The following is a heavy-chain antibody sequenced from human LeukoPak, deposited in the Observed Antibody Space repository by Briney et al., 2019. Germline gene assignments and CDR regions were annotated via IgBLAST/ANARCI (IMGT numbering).Heavy chain of an antibody. D-gene: IGHD3-10*01. J-gene: IGHJ4*02. CDR1: GGTLSSYA. CDR3: ASHYYGSGSYDY. Sequence: GSSVKLSCKASGGTLSSYAISWVRQAPGQGLGWMGGIIPIFGTANYAQKFQGRVTITADESTSTAYMELSSLRSEDTAVYYCASHYYGSGSYDYWGQGTLVTVSS. CDR2: IIPIFGTA. V-gene: IGHV1-69*01.